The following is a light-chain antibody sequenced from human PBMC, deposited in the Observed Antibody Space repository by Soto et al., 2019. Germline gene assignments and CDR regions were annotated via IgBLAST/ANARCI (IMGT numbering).Light chain of an antibody. V-gene: IGKV3-20*01. J-gene: IGKJ1*01. CDR3: LQYNGYYRT. Sequence: EIVLTQSPGTLSLSPGERATLSCRASQSVTSNYLAWYQQKPGQAPRLLIFGASSRATGIPDKFSGSGSGTDFTLTISRLEPDDFATYYCLQYNGYYRTFGQGTKVEIK. CDR1: QSVTSNY. CDR2: GAS.